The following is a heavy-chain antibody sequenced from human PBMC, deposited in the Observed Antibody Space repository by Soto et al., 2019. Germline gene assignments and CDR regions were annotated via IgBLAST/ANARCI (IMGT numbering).Heavy chain of an antibody. J-gene: IGHJ5*02. D-gene: IGHD3-3*01. CDR3: ARDGDPRNAFWGGPLGGGWFDP. Sequence: QVQLVQSGAEMKKPGSSVNVSCKTSGGTFGNSAVTWVRQAPGQGLEWMGGIVPMFGTANYAQKFQGRLTITADESTTTAYMELGSLTSDDTAVYYCARDGDPRNAFWGGPLGGGWFDPWGQGTLVTVSS. CDR1: GGTFGNSA. V-gene: IGHV1-69*12. CDR2: IVPMFGTA.